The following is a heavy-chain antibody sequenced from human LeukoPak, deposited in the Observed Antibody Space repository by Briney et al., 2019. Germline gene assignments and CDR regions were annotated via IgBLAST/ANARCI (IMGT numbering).Heavy chain of an antibody. CDR2: IYHSGST. V-gene: IGHV4-38-2*01. J-gene: IGHJ4*02. CDR3: ARLSYGSSSGDY. Sequence: SETLSLTCAVSGYSISSGYYWGWIRQPPGKGLEWIGSIYHSGSTYYNPSLKSRVTISVDTSKNQFSLKLSSVTAADTAVYYCARLSYGSSSGDYWGLGTLVTVSS. D-gene: IGHD6-6*01. CDR1: GYSISSGYY.